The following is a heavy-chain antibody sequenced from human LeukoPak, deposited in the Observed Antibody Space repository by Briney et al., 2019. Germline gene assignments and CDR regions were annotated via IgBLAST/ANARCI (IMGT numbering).Heavy chain of an antibody. CDR3: ARDARYFDWLLSRYFDY. J-gene: IGHJ4*02. Sequence: GGSLRLSCAASGFTFSSYWMSWVRQASGKGLEWVANIKQDGSEKYYVDSVKGRFTISRDNAKNSLYLQMNSLRAEDTAVYYCARDARYFDWLLSRYFDYWGQGTLVTVSS. D-gene: IGHD3-9*01. V-gene: IGHV3-7*01. CDR1: GFTFSSYW. CDR2: IKQDGSEK.